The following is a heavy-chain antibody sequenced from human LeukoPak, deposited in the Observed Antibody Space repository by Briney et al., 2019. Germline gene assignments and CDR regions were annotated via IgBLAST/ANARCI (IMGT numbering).Heavy chain of an antibody. CDR1: GFTFSSYR. J-gene: IGHJ4*02. D-gene: IGHD6-13*01. Sequence: PGGSLRLSCAPSGFTFSSYRMNCARQAPGKGLEWVSYISSSSSTIDHADSVKGRFTISRDNAKNSLYLQMNSLRDEDTAVYYCARKYSGSLDYWGQGTLVTVSS. V-gene: IGHV3-48*02. CDR2: ISSSSSTI. CDR3: ARKYSGSLDY.